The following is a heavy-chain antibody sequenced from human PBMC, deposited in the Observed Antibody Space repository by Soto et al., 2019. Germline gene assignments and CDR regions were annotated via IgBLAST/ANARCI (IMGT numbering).Heavy chain of an antibody. CDR2: IYYRGST. J-gene: IGHJ6*02. CDR1: GGSISSHY. CDR3: ARDGGEASGMDV. V-gene: IGHV4-59*11. Sequence: SDTLSLTCTVSGGSISSHYWSWVRQAPGKGLEWIGHIYYRGSTTYNPSLRSRSTISVDTSNNQFSLKLNSVTTADTAVYYCARDGGEASGMDVWGQGTKVTVSS. D-gene: IGHD3-16*01.